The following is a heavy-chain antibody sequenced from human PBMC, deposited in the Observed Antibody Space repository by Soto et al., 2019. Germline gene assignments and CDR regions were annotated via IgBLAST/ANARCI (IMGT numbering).Heavy chain of an antibody. CDR1: GGSISSGGYS. Sequence: SSETLSLTCAVSGGSISSGGYSWSWIRQPPGKGLEWIGYIYHSGSTYYNPSLKSRVTISVDRSKNQFSLKLSSVTAADTAVYYCARIPYSSSPGGLFFDYWGQGTLVTVSS. D-gene: IGHD6-6*01. J-gene: IGHJ4*02. V-gene: IGHV4-30-2*01. CDR3: ARIPYSSSPGGLFFDY. CDR2: IYHSGST.